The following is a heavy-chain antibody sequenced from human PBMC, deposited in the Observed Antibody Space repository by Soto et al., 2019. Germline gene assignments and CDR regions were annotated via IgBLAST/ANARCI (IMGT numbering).Heavy chain of an antibody. CDR2: IYDSGNT. Sequence: SETLSLSCVVSVDSITTYKWLTWVRQTPGRGLEWIGEIYDSGNTRYNPSLRSRVTISKDTSKNQLSLKLNSVTVADTAVYYCATCQLGEYYYAMDMWGQGTTVTVSS. CDR1: VDSITTYKW. J-gene: IGHJ6*02. D-gene: IGHD7-27*01. CDR3: ATCQLGEYYYAMDM. V-gene: IGHV4-4*02.